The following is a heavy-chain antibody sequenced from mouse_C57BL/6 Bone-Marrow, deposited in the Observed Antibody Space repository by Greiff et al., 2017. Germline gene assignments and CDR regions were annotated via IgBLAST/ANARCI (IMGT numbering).Heavy chain of an antibody. V-gene: IGHV1-9*01. D-gene: IGHD1-1*02. CDR2: ILPGSGST. CDR1: GYTFPGYW. CDR3: ARKDYGTPFAY. J-gene: IGHJ3*01. Sequence: QVQLQQSGAELMKPGASVKLSCKATGYTFPGYWIEWVKQRPGHGLEWIGEILPGSGSTNYNEKFKGKATFTVDKSSSTAYMLLSSLTSEDSAVDFSARKDYGTPFAYWGQGTLVTVSA.